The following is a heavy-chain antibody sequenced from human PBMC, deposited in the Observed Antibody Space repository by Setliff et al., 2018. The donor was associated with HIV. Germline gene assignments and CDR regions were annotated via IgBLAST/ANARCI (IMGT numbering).Heavy chain of an antibody. J-gene: IGHJ5*02. V-gene: IGHV3-23*01. CDR2: ITATGGST. CDR1: GFTFDNYA. D-gene: IGHD6-13*01. CDR3: ARDPRAAAAINWFDP. Sequence: GGSLGLSCAASGFTFDNYAVSWVRQAPGKGLEWISAITATGGSTYYSDSVKGRFTISRDNSKNMLYLQMNSLRAEDTAVYYCARDPRAAAAINWFDPWGQGT.